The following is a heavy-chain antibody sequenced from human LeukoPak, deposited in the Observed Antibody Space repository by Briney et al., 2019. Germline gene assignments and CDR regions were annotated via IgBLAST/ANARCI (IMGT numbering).Heavy chain of an antibody. CDR3: ARARAPVTRISSFDI. CDR1: GFTFSSYS. D-gene: IGHD4-17*01. V-gene: IGHV3-21*01. Sequence: GGSLRLSCAASGFTFSSYSMNWVRQAPGKGLEWVSSISSSSSYIYYAHSVKGRFTISSDNAKNSLYLQMNSLRADDTAVYYCARARAPVTRISSFDIWGQGTMVTVSS. J-gene: IGHJ3*02. CDR2: ISSSSSYI.